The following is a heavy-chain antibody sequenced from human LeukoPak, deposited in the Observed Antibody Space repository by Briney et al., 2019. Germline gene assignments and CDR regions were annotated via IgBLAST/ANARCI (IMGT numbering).Heavy chain of an antibody. J-gene: IGHJ3*02. CDR1: GFTFSSFW. Sequence: GGSLRLSCAASGFTFSSFWMNWVRQAPGKGLEWVANIKGDGSEKYYVDSVKGRSTISRDNAKNSLNLQIYSLRADDTAVYYCARGQVTTVTGLAAFDIWGQGTMVTVSS. V-gene: IGHV3-7*04. CDR3: ARGQVTTVTGLAAFDI. CDR2: IKGDGSEK. D-gene: IGHD4-17*01.